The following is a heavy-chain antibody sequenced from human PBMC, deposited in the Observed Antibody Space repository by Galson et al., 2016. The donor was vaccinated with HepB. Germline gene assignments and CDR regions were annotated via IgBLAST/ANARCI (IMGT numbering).Heavy chain of an antibody. Sequence: TLSLTCTVSGGSISTGGYSWTWIRQRPGKGLEWIGYIYDSGSTYYNPSLKSRVDFSLDTSKDQFSLRLSSVTAADTAVYYCARVTDYGGDPGQDYFQHRGQGTQVIVSS. CDR2: IYDSGST. J-gene: IGHJ1*01. CDR1: GGSISTGGYS. CDR3: ARVTDYGGDPGQDYFQH. D-gene: IGHD4-23*01. V-gene: IGHV4-31*03.